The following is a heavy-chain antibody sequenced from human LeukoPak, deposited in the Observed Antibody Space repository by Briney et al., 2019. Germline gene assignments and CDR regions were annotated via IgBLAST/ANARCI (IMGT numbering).Heavy chain of an antibody. CDR3: TTDVKSYYLFDY. Sequence: GGSLRLSCAASGFTFSNAWMNWVRQAPGKGLEWVGRIKSKTDGGTTDYAAPVKGRFSISRDDSKNTLYLQMNSLKTEDTAVYYCTTDVKSYYLFDYWGQGTLVTVSS. J-gene: IGHJ4*02. CDR1: GFTFSNAW. V-gene: IGHV3-15*07. D-gene: IGHD1-26*01. CDR2: IKSKTDGGTT.